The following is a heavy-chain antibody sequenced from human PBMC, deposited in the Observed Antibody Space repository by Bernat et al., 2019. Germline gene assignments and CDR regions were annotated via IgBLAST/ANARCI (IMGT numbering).Heavy chain of an antibody. V-gene: IGHV3-11*01. CDR3: AGEDHTFEYCSGGGCYYYYYYMDV. CDR1: ELSSSDYS. J-gene: IGHJ6*03. D-gene: IGHD2-15*01. Sequence: QIQLVESGGGLVKPGVSLRLSCAASELSSSDYSISWIRQAPGKGLEWVSYIISSVSTIYYADSVKGRFTISRDNAKNSLYLQMNSMRAEDTAVDYCAGEDHTFEYCSGGGCYYYYYYMDVWGKGTTVTVSS. CDR2: IISSVSTI.